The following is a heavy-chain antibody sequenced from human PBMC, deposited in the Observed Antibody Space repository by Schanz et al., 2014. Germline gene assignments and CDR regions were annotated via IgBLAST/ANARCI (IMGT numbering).Heavy chain of an antibody. CDR3: ARGGSVATIAPYTWFDP. J-gene: IGHJ5*02. CDR2: IYSRGSS. CDR1: GGSFSGYY. Sequence: QVQLQQWGAGLLKPSETLSLTCGVFGGSFSGYYWSWIRQPPGKGLEWIGRIYSRGSSTYNPSLKSRVTIPITTSNNQSSRKLNSVTAADTAVYYCARGGSVATIAPYTWFDPWGQGTLVTVSS. V-gene: IGHV4-59*10. D-gene: IGHD5-12*01.